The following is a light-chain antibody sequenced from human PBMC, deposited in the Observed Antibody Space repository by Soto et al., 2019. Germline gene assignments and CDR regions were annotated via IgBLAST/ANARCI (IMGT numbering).Light chain of an antibody. CDR2: GAS. Sequence: EIGMTQSPATLSVSPGERATLSCRASQSVSSNLAWYKQKPGQAPRLLSYGASTRATGIPARFSGSGSGTEFTLTISSLQSEDFAVYYCQQYNNWPPITFGQGTRLEIK. V-gene: IGKV3-15*01. CDR1: QSVSSN. J-gene: IGKJ5*01. CDR3: QQYNNWPPIT.